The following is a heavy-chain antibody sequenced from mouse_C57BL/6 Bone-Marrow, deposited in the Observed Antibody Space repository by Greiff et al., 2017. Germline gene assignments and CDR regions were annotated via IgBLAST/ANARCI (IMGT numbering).Heavy chain of an antibody. CDR2: IYPRSGNT. D-gene: IGHD2-3*01. J-gene: IGHJ3*01. CDR1: GYTFTSYG. V-gene: IGHV1-81*01. Sequence: VQLQQPGAELARPGASVKLSCKASGYTFTSYGISWVKQRTGQGLEWIGEIYPRSGNTFYNEKFKGKATLTADKSSSTAYMQLGSLTSEDSAVYYCAREDGYCPFAYWGQGTLVTVSA. CDR3: AREDGYCPFAY.